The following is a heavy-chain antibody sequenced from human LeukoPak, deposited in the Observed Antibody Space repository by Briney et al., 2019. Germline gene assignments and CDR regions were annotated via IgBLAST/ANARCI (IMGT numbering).Heavy chain of an antibody. CDR2: INPNSGGT. CDR1: GYTFTCYY. V-gene: IGHV1-2*02. D-gene: IGHD4-17*01. Sequence: ASVKVPCKASGYTFTCYYMHWVRQAPGQGLEGMGWINPNSGGTNYAQKFQGRVTMTRDTSISTAYMELSRLRSDDTAVYYCARDDYGDYGGVYYYGMDVWGQGTTVTVSS. J-gene: IGHJ6*02. CDR3: ARDDYGDYGGVYYYGMDV.